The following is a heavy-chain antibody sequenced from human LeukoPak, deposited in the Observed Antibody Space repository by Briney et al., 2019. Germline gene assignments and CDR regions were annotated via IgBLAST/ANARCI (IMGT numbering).Heavy chain of an antibody. CDR1: GFTFSSYS. CDR3: ARDRIAVAGNDAFDI. V-gene: IGHV3-21*01. Sequence: PGGSLRLSCAASGFTFSSYSMNWVRQAPGQGLEWVSSISSSSSYIYYADSVKGRFTISRDNAKNSLYLQMNSLRAEDTAVYYCARDRIAVAGNDAFDIWGQGTMVTVSS. CDR2: ISSSSSYI. J-gene: IGHJ3*02. D-gene: IGHD6-19*01.